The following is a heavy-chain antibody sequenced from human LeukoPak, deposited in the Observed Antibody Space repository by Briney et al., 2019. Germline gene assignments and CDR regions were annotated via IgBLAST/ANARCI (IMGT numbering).Heavy chain of an antibody. CDR2: ISGGGGST. CDR3: AKKVDSYGFDY. Sequence: PGGSLRPSCAASGFTFSSYVMSWVRQAPGKGLEWVSAISGGGGSTYYADSVKGRFTISRDNSKNTLYLQMNSLRAEDTAVYYCAKKVDSYGFDYWGQGTLVTVSS. V-gene: IGHV3-23*01. D-gene: IGHD5-18*01. CDR1: GFTFSSYV. J-gene: IGHJ4*02.